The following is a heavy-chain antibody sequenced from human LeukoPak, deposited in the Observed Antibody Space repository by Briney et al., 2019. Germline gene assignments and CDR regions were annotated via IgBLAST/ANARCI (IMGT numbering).Heavy chain of an antibody. CDR1: GGSFSGYY. Sequence: PSETLSLTCAVYGGSFSGYYWSWIRQPPGKGLEWLGEINHSGSTNYNPSLKSRVTISVDTSKNQFSLKLSSVTAADTAVYYCARSGDGYNYGDYWGQGTLVTVSS. J-gene: IGHJ4*02. CDR2: INHSGST. D-gene: IGHD5-24*01. CDR3: ARSGDGYNYGDY. V-gene: IGHV4-34*01.